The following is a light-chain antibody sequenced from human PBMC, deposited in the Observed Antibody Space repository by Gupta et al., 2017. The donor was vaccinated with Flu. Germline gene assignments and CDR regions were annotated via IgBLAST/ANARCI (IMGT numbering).Light chain of an antibody. Sequence: TATLTCSGNNNKVGKQGAPWLQHHQGHPPNLLFYSSNDRPSGISEGFSASRSGNAASLTITGLRPEEEADYYCSAWDSSLSVWVFGGGTKLTVL. V-gene: IGLV10-54*04. CDR1: NNKVGKQG. J-gene: IGLJ3*02. CDR3: SAWDSSLSVWV. CDR2: SSN.